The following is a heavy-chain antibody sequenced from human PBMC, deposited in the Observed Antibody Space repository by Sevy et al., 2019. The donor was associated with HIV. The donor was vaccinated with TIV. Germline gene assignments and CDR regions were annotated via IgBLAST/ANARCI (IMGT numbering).Heavy chain of an antibody. D-gene: IGHD3-22*01. V-gene: IGHV3-21*01. CDR2: ISSSSSYI. J-gene: IGHJ3*02. CDR3: ARDRVPSYYYDSSGYRLDAFDI. CDR1: GFTFSSYS. Sequence: GGSLRLSCAASGFTFSSYSMNWVRQAPGKGLEWVSSISSSSSYIYYADSVKGRFTISRDNAKNSLYLQMNSLRAEDTAVYYCARDRVPSYYYDSSGYRLDAFDIWGQGTMVTVSS.